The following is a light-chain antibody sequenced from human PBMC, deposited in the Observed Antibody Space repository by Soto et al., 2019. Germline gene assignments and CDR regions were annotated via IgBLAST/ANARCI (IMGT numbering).Light chain of an antibody. CDR1: SSNIGAGYE. CDR2: ENN. CDR3: QSYDSSLRVYV. J-gene: IGLJ1*01. V-gene: IGLV1-40*01. Sequence: QSVLTQPPSVSEAPGQRVTISCTGSSSNIGAGYEAHWYQQVPGTAPKLLIYENNNRPSGVPDRFSGSKSGTSASLAITGLQAEDEAEYYRQSYDSSLRVYVFGTGTKVTVL.